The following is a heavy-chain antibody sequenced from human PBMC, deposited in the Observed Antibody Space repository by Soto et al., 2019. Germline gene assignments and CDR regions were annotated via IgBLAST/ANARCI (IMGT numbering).Heavy chain of an antibody. Sequence: GGSLRLCCTTSGFTFGDYAMSGFRQAPGKGLEWIGYIRSNTYGGTTEYAASVKGRFTISRDDSKRVAHLQMNSLETEDTAVYFCARRKYLDYWGQGTLVTVSS. CDR3: ARRKYLDY. CDR2: IRSNTYGGTT. CDR1: GFTFGDYA. V-gene: IGHV3-49*03. D-gene: IGHD6-6*01. J-gene: IGHJ4*02.